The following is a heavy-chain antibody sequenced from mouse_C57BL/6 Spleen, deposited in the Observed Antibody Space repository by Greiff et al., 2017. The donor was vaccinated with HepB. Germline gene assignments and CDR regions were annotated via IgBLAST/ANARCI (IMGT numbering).Heavy chain of an antibody. D-gene: IGHD4-1*01. Sequence: EVQRVESGGGLVKPGGSLKLSCAASGFTFSSYAMSWVRQTPEKRLEWVATISDGGSYTYYPDNVKGRFTISRDNAKNNLYLQMSHLKSEDTAMYCCARDILTVTIDYWGQGTTLTVSS. CDR3: ARDILTVTIDY. CDR1: GFTFSSYA. J-gene: IGHJ2*01. V-gene: IGHV5-4*01. CDR2: ISDGGSYT.